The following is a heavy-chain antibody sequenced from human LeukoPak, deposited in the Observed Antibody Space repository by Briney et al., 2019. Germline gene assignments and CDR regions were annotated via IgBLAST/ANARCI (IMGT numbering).Heavy chain of an antibody. CDR1: GFTFGSYS. CDR2: ISGSSDRR. V-gene: IGHV3-23*01. CDR3: AKVVGYCSASSCSRQYFDS. J-gene: IGHJ4*02. Sequence: PGWSLRLSCAASGFTFGSYSMTWVRQAPGKGLESVSTISGSSDRRYYADSVKGRFTISRGNLKNTVYLQMSSLRAEDTAIFFCAKVVGYCSASSCSRQYFDSWGQRTRVTVSS. D-gene: IGHD2-15*01.